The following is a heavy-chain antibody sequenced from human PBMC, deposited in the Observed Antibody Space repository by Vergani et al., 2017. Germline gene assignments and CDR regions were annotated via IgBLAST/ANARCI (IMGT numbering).Heavy chain of an antibody. CDR2: FYYSGKT. J-gene: IGHJ4*02. Sequence: QVQLQESGPGLVKPSQTLSLTCTVSGGSITTGGSYWNWIRQRPGKGLEWIGHFYYSGKTNYNPTLESRVSISVDTSTNQVSLRLNSVTAADTAVYFCASRPSWSGYFAIDSWGQGILVTVSS. CDR3: ASRPSWSGYFAIDS. CDR1: GGSITTGGSY. V-gene: IGHV4-31*02. D-gene: IGHD3-3*01.